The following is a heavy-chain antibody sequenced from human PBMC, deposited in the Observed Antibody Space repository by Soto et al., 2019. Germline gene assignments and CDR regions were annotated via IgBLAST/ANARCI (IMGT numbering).Heavy chain of an antibody. Sequence: VQLVESGGGLVKPGGSLRLSCAASGFTFSSYSMNWVRQAPGKGLEWVSSISSSSSYIYYADSVKGRFTISRDNAKNSLYLQMNSLRAEDTAVYYCARDSYSSSWYYYGMDVWGQGTTVTVSS. CDR1: GFTFSSYS. J-gene: IGHJ6*02. D-gene: IGHD6-13*01. CDR2: ISSSSSYI. CDR3: ARDSYSSSWYYYGMDV. V-gene: IGHV3-21*01.